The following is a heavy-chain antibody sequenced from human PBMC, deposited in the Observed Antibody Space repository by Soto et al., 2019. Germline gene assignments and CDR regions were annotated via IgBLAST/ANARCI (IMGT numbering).Heavy chain of an antibody. CDR3: ARDRGDMDYYYGMDV. CDR2: IWYDGSNK. CDR1: GFTFSSYG. Sequence: GGSLRLSCAASGFTFSSYGMHWVRQAPGKGLEWVAVIWYDGSNKYYADSVKGRFTISRDNSKNTLYLQMNSLRAEDTAVYYCARDRGDMDYYYGMDVWGQGTTVTVSS. J-gene: IGHJ6*02. V-gene: IGHV3-33*01. D-gene: IGHD3-10*01.